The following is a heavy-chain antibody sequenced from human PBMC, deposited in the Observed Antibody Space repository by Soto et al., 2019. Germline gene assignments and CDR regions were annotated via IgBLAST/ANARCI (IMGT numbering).Heavy chain of an antibody. V-gene: IGHV3-21*01. CDR3: ARDTNGDYGEVTYYYGMDV. J-gene: IGHJ6*02. D-gene: IGHD4-17*01. Sequence: EVQLVESGGGLVKPGGSLRLSCAASGFTFSSYSMNWVRQAPGKGLEWVSSISSSSSYIYYADSVKGRFTISRDNAKNSLYLQMNSLRAEDTAVYYCARDTNGDYGEVTYYYGMDVWGQGTTVTVSS. CDR2: ISSSSSYI. CDR1: GFTFSSYS.